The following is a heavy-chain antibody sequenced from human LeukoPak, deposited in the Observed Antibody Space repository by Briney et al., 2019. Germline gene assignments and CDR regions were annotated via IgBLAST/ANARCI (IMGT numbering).Heavy chain of an antibody. D-gene: IGHD1-1*01. CDR3: ARGLENFDC. J-gene: IGHJ4*02. V-gene: IGHV1-2*06. CDR1: GCTFTGSY. CDR2: INPNSGGT. Sequence: ASVKVSCKASGCTFTGSYMHWVRQAPGQGLEWVGRINPNSGGTSFAQKFQGSVTMTRDTSISTAYMKLSRLRSDDTAVYYCARGLENFDCWGQGTLVTVSS.